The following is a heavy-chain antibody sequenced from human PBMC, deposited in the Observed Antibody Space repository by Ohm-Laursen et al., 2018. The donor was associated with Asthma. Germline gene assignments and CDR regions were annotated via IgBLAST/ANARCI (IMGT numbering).Heavy chain of an antibody. J-gene: IGHJ1*01. CDR1: GFTFSSYA. CDR2: ISSNGGST. V-gene: IGHV3-64*04. Sequence: SLRLSCAASGFTFSSYAMHWVRQAPGKGLEYVSAISSNGGSTYYADSVRGRFTTSRDNANDLVYLQMNDLRAEDTALYYCARIGPEWELPGREYSVHHWGQGTLVTVSS. CDR3: ARIGPEWELPGREYSVHH. D-gene: IGHD1-26*01.